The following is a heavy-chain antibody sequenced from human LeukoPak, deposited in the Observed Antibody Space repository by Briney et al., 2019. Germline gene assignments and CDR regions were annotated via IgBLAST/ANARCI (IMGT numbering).Heavy chain of an antibody. CDR3: ASLPTSAWKHSDF. CDR2: IYHSGST. D-gene: IGHD6-19*01. J-gene: IGHJ4*02. Sequence: PSETLSLTCAVSGGSISSSGWWSWVRQPPGKGLEWIGEIYHSGSTNYNPSLKSRLTISVDKSKNQFSLKLSPVTAADTAVYYCASLPTSAWKHSDFWGQGTLVTVSS. CDR1: GGSISSSGW. V-gene: IGHV4-4*02.